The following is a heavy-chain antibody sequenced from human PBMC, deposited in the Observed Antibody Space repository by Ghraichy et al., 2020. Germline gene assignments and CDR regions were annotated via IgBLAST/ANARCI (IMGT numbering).Heavy chain of an antibody. CDR1: GGSISSYY. CDR3: ARGVAGTILFDY. D-gene: IGHD6-19*01. V-gene: IGHV4-59*01. J-gene: IGHJ4*02. CDR2: IYYSGST. Sequence: SETLSLTCTVSGGSISSYYWSWIRQPPGKGLEWIGYIYYSGSTNYNPSLKSRVTISVDTSKNQFSLKLSSVTAADTAVYYCARGVAGTILFDYWGQGTLVTVSS.